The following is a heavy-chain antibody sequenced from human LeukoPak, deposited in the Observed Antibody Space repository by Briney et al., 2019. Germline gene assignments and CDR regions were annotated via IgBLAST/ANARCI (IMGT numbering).Heavy chain of an antibody. CDR1: GGTFSSYA. V-gene: IGHV1-69*05. D-gene: IGHD6-13*01. Sequence: ASVKVSCKAPGGTFSSYAISWVRQAPGQGLEWMGRIIPIFGTANYAQKFQGRVAITTDESTSTAYMELSSLRSEDTAVYYCASHSSSWRYYFDYWGQGTLVTVSS. CDR3: ASHSSSWRYYFDY. J-gene: IGHJ4*02. CDR2: IIPIFGTA.